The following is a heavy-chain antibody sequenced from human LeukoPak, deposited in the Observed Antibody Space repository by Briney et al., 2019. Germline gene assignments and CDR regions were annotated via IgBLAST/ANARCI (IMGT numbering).Heavy chain of an antibody. J-gene: IGHJ6*02. V-gene: IGHV3-43*02. CDR2: IKADGSGT. CDR1: GFTIGPYA. CDR3: ATWAFYHNLDV. D-gene: IGHD2/OR15-2a*01. Sequence: GGALRLSCAASGFTIGPYAMYWVSQGPGRGLEWVSVIKADGSGTFYTDSVRGRFTTSRDNSKNSLYLQMNSLTTEDTALYYCATWAFYHNLDVWGQGTTVIVSS.